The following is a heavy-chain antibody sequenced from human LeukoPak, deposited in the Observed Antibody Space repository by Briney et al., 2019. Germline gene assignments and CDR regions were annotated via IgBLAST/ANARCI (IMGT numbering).Heavy chain of an antibody. CDR3: AKHDYGDFTPSPFPI. CDR2: IKQDGSEK. D-gene: IGHD4-17*01. Sequence: SGGSLRLSCAASGFTFSSYWMSWVRQAPGKGLEWVANIKQDGSEKYYVDSVKGRFTISRDNAKNTLSLQMNSLRAEDTAVYYCAKHDYGDFTPSPFPIWGQGTLVTVSS. CDR1: GFTFSSYW. J-gene: IGHJ4*02. V-gene: IGHV3-7*05.